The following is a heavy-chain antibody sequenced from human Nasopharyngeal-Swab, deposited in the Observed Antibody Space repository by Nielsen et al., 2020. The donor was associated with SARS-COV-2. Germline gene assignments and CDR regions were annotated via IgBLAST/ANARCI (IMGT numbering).Heavy chain of an antibody. CDR3: ARPMRPMGYYYFGMDV. V-gene: IGHV5-51*01. CDR1: GYSFPTYW. Sequence: VESLKIYCKCSGYSFPTYWIGWVRQMPGKGLEWMGNIYPGDSNTRYSPSFQGQVTISVDKYSSTAYLQWSSLKASDTAIYYCARPMRPMGYYYFGMDVWGQGTTVTVSS. CDR2: IYPGDSNT. D-gene: IGHD1-26*01. J-gene: IGHJ6*02.